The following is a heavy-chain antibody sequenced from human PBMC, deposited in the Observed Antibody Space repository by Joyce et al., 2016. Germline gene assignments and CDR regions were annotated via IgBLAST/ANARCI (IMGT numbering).Heavy chain of an antibody. CDR2: ISTRLGTA. CDR3: ARGLGYFDWFVY. Sequence: QVQLVQSGAEVKKPGSSVKVSCKASGGTFSNYAISWVRQAPGQGLAWMGGISTRLGTANYAQKIQGRVTFTAEESTSTAYMELSSLRSEDTAVFYCARGLGYFDWFVYWGQGTLVTVSS. CDR1: GGTFSNYA. V-gene: IGHV1-69*01. J-gene: IGHJ4*02. D-gene: IGHD3-9*01.